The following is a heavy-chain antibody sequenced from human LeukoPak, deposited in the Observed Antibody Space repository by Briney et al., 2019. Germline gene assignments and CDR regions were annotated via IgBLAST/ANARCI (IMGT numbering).Heavy chain of an antibody. D-gene: IGHD1-26*01. CDR1: GYSFTNYW. CDR2: IYPGDSDA. CDR3: ARRRDLYSGSYYPFDY. V-gene: IGHV5-51*01. J-gene: IGHJ4*02. Sequence: VESLKISCKGSGYSFTNYWIGWVRQMPGKGLKWMGIIYPGDSDARYSPSFQGQVTISAGKSISTAYLQWSSLKASDTAMYYCARRRDLYSGSYYPFDYWGQGTLVTVSS.